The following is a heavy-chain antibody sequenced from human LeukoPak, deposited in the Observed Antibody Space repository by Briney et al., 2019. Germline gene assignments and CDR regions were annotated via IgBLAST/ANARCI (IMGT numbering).Heavy chain of an antibody. Sequence: GGSLRLSCAASGFTFDEYAMHWVRQAPGKGLEWVSSINWNSRGVDYADSVKGRFTISRDNAKKTLYLQMNSLRAEDTALYYCAKDVESSGFYPFDHWGQGTLVTVSS. J-gene: IGHJ4*02. CDR2: INWNSRGV. CDR3: AKDVESSGFYPFDH. D-gene: IGHD3-22*01. CDR1: GFTFDEYA. V-gene: IGHV3-9*01.